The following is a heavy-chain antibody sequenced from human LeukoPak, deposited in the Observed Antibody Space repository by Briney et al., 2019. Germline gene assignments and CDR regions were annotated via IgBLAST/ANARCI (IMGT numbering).Heavy chain of an antibody. CDR1: GFTFSSYA. CDR2: ISGSGGNT. J-gene: IGHJ4*02. D-gene: IGHD5/OR15-5a*01. Sequence: PGGSLRLSCAASGFTFSSYAMSWVRQTPGKGLEWVSAISGSGGNTYYADSVKGRFTISRDNSKNTLYLQMNSLRAEDTAVYYCAKERTSTINYFDYWGQGTLVTVSS. CDR3: AKERTSTINYFDY. V-gene: IGHV3-23*01.